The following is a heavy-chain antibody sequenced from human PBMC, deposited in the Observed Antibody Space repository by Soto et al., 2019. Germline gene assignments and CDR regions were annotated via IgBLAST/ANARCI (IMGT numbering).Heavy chain of an antibody. J-gene: IGHJ4*02. CDR1: GFMFSAYW. CDR2: IHGDGGKI. V-gene: IGHV3-7*01. D-gene: IGHD5-18*01. CDR3: ARDFYGGYTYGTGDY. Sequence: PGGSLRLSCAASGFMFSAYWMSWVRQAPGKGLEWVANIHGDGGKIYYVDSVKGRFTISRDNAKRPLYLQMNSLRAEDTAVYYCARDFYGGYTYGTGDYWGQGALVTV.